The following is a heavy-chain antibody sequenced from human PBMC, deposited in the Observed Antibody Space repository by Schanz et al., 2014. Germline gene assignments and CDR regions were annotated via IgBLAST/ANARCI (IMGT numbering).Heavy chain of an antibody. Sequence: QVQLVESGGGLVKPGGSLRLSCVVSGFIFSDHYMSWIHQAPGKGLEWISYISSGSSTIHYADSVKGRFTISRDNAKNSLFLQMNSLRAEDTAIYYCATSYSSSSYFYVMDVWGQGTTVTVSS. CDR2: ISSGSSTI. D-gene: IGHD6-6*01. V-gene: IGHV3-11*01. CDR3: ATSYSSSSYFYVMDV. CDR1: GFIFSDHY. J-gene: IGHJ6*02.